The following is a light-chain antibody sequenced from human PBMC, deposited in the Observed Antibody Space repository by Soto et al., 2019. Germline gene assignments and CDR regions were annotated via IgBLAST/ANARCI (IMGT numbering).Light chain of an antibody. Sequence: SVSPGERATLSCRASQNLRSSLAWYQQKPGQAPRLLIYGASSRATGIPDRFSGSGSGTDFTLTISRLQTEDFAVYYCQQYGSSRRVTFGQGTRLEI. CDR1: QNLRSS. J-gene: IGKJ5*01. CDR3: QQYGSSRRVT. V-gene: IGKV3-20*01. CDR2: GAS.